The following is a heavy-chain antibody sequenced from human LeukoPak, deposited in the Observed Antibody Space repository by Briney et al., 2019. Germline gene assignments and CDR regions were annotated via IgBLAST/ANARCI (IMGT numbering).Heavy chain of an antibody. D-gene: IGHD3-22*01. CDR3: GRDYYDSSGDGAFDI. CDR2: MNPNSGNT. Sequence: ASVKVSCKASGYTFTSYDINWVRQATGQGLEWMGWMNPNSGNTGYAQKFQGRVTITADESTSTAYMELSSLRSEDTAVYHCGRDYYDSSGDGAFDIWGQGTMVTVSS. V-gene: IGHV1-8*01. J-gene: IGHJ3*02. CDR1: GYTFTSYD.